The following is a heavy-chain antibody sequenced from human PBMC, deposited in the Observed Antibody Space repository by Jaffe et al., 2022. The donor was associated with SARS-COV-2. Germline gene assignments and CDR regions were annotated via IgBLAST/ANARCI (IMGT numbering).Heavy chain of an antibody. CDR1: GFTFDDYA. Sequence: EVQLVESGGGVVQPGGSLRLSCAASGFTFDDYAMHWVRQAPGKGLEWVSLISGDGGSTYYADSVKGRFTISRDNSKNSLYLQMNSLRTEDTALYYCAKDAGDPYDILTGYPDYWGQGTLVTVSS. J-gene: IGHJ4*02. CDR3: AKDAGDPYDILTGYPDY. V-gene: IGHV3-43*02. CDR2: ISGDGGST. D-gene: IGHD3-9*01.